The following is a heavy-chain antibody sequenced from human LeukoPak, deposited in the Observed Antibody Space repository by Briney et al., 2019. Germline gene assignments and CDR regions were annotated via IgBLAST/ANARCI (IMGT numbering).Heavy chain of an antibody. J-gene: IGHJ4*02. Sequence: GGSLKHSCAASGFTFNRHAMTWVRQAPGKGMQRVSSISANGGTIYYLDSVKGPFTISRDNSKNTLYLQINSLRAEDTALYHCAKDWEAVSNTPTAIDYWGQGTLLTVSS. CDR1: GFTFNRHA. V-gene: IGHV3-23*01. CDR3: AKDWEAVSNTPTAIDY. CDR2: ISANGGTI. D-gene: IGHD2/OR15-2a*01.